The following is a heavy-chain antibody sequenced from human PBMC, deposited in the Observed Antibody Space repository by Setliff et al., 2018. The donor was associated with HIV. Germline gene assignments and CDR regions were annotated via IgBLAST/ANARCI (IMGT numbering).Heavy chain of an antibody. CDR2: IYYSGST. CDR1: GGSISSYY. CDR3: SRDTYISGNHYYYYYMDV. D-gene: IGHD3-10*01. V-gene: IGHV4-59*01. J-gene: IGHJ6*03. Sequence: SETLSLTCTVSGGSISSYYWSWIRHPPGKGLEWIGYIYYSGSTNSNPSLKIRVPISIDTSKNQFSLPLSSVTAADTAVSYCSRDTYISGNHYYYYYMDVWAKGPWSPSP.